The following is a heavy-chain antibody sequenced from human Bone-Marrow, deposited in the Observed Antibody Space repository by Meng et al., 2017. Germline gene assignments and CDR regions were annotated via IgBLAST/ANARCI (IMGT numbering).Heavy chain of an antibody. V-gene: IGHV1-69*06. Sequence: QVQLVQSGAEGKRPVYPVKVSCKASGGTFSSYAISWVRQAPGQGLEWMGGIIPIFGTANYAQKFQGRVTITADKSTSTAYMELSSLRSEDTAVYYCARVVGYSGSYELDPWGQGTLVTVSS. D-gene: IGHD1-26*01. CDR1: GGTFSSYA. CDR2: IIPIFGTA. J-gene: IGHJ5*02. CDR3: ARVVGYSGSYELDP.